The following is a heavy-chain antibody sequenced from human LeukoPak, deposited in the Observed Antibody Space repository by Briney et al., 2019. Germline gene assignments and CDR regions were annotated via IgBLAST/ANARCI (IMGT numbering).Heavy chain of an antibody. V-gene: IGHV3-30*03. CDR2: ISYDGSNK. D-gene: IGHD6-13*01. CDR3: ATSSSWYEFDY. J-gene: IGHJ4*02. CDR1: GFTFSSYG. Sequence: PGRSLRLSCAASGFTFSSYGMHWVRQAPGKGLEWVAVISYDGSNKYYADPVKGRFTISRDNSKNTLYLQMNSLRAEDTAVYYCATSSSWYEFDYWGQGTLVTVSS.